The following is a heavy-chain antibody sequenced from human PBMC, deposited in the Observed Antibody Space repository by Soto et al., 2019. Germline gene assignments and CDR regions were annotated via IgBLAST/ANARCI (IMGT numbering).Heavy chain of an antibody. CDR2: IYYNGSP. CDR1: GDSMKTYY. D-gene: IGHD3-22*01. J-gene: IGHJ6*02. Sequence: SETLSFTCSVSGDSMKTYYWSWIRQPPGKGLEWIGNIYYNGSPNYNPSLKSRVTISIDTSKSQFSLKLSSVTAADTAVYYCARDGYYYDSSGYYYYYYGMDVWGQGTTVTVSS. CDR3: ARDGYYYDSSGYYYYYYGMDV. V-gene: IGHV4-59*01.